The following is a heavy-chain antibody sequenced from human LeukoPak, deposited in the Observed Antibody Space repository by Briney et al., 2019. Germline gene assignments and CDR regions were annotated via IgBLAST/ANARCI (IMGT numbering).Heavy chain of an antibody. V-gene: IGHV3-74*01. CDR3: ARGRVPYGWFDP. D-gene: IGHD2-2*01. CDR2: MNSDGTTT. CDR1: GFSSSDYW. Sequence: GGSLRLSCAASGFSSSDYWMHWVRHAPGKGLVWVSRMNSDGTTTNYADSVKGRFTISRDNAKNTLYLQMNCLRAEDTAVYYCARGRVPYGWFDPWGQGTLVTVSS. J-gene: IGHJ5*02.